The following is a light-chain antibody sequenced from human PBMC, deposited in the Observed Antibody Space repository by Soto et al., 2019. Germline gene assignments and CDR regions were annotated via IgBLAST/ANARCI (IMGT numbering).Light chain of an antibody. V-gene: IGKV3-20*01. J-gene: IGKJ1*01. CDR3: QQYDSSPT. CDR2: GVS. CDR1: QSISSRY. Sequence: TQSPSSLSASVGDRVTITCRASQSISSRYLAWYQQKPGQAPRLPMYGVSSRATGTPDRFSGSGSGTDFTFTISRLEPEDFAVYPCQQYDSSPTFCQESKVDI.